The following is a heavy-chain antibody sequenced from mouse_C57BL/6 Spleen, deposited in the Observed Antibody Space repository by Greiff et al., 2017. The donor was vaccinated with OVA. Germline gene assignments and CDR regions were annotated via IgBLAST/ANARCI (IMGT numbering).Heavy chain of an antibody. CDR3: ASPNDGYYRYFDV. CDR1: GYTFTDYN. CDR2: INPNNGGT. Sequence: VQLQQSGPELVKPGASVKMSCKASGYTFTDYNMHWVKQSHGKSLEWIGYINPNNGGTSYNQKFKGKATLTVNKSSSTAYMELRSLTSEDSAVYYCASPNDGYYRYFDVWGTGTTVTVSS. D-gene: IGHD2-3*01. J-gene: IGHJ1*03. V-gene: IGHV1-22*01.